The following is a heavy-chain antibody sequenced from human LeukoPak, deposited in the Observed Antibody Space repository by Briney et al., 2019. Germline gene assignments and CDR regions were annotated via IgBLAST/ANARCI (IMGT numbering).Heavy chain of an antibody. D-gene: IGHD3-22*01. CDR1: GFTFSSYA. Sequence: GALRLSCAASGFTFSSYAMSWVRQAPGKGLEWVSAISGSGGSTYYADSVKGRFTISRDNSKNTLYLQMNSLRAEDTAVYYCAKDSNSSGYPDYWGQGTLVTVSS. J-gene: IGHJ4*02. CDR2: ISGSGGST. V-gene: IGHV3-23*01. CDR3: AKDSNSSGYPDY.